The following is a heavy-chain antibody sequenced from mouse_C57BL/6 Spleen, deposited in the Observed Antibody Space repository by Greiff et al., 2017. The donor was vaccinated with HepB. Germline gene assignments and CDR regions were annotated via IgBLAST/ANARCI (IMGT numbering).Heavy chain of an antibody. CDR1: GYTFTSYW. D-gene: IGHD2-10*01. J-gene: IGHJ2*01. CDR2: IHPNSGST. Sequence: QVQLQQPGAELVKPGASVKLSCKASGYTFTSYWMHWVKQRPGQGLEWIGMIHPNSGSTNYNEKFKSKATLTVDKSSSTAYMQLSSRTSEDSAVYYCARGGAYYGNLDYWGQGTTLTVSS. CDR3: ARGGAYYGNLDY. V-gene: IGHV1-64*01.